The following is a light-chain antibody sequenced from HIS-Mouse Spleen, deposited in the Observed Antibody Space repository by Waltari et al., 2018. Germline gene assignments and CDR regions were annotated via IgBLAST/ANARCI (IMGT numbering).Light chain of an antibody. CDR1: SSDVGGYNY. V-gene: IGLV2-14*01. J-gene: IGLJ1*01. Sequence: QSALTQPASVSGSPGQSITIPCTGTSSDVGGYNYVSWYQQHPGKAPKLMISEVSNRPSGVSNRFSGSKSGNTASLTISGLQAEDEADYYCSSYTSSSPYVFGTGTKVTVL. CDR2: EVS. CDR3: SSYTSSSPYV.